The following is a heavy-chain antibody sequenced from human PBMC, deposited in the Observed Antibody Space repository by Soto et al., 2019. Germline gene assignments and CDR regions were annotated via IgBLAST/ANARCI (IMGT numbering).Heavy chain of an antibody. CDR2: ISSGGEYI. J-gene: IGHJ6*02. Sequence: GGSLRLSCTASGLIFSNYGMNWVRQAAGKRPEWVSSISSGGEYIDYADSVKGRLTISRDNAKNSVYLQMNNLRVEDTAVYYCIRGSCHGHYAMDVWGQGTTVTVSS. CDR3: IRGSCHGHYAMDV. D-gene: IGHD2-15*01. V-gene: IGHV3-21*01. CDR1: GLIFSNYG.